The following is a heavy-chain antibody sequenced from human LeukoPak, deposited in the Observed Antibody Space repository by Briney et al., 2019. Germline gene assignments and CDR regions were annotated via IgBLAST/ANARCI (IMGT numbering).Heavy chain of an antibody. Sequence: PGGPLRPSCASSCITFSYYSMTLLHKGPGKGLGMGPSIYPSGDSTFYAASVKGRFAMSRDNSKNSLYLQMSSLRAGDTAIYYCAKDVVPDSGWDIDCWGQGTLVTVSS. D-gene: IGHD6-19*01. CDR1: CITFSYYS. CDR2: IYPSGDST. CDR3: AKDVVPDSGWDIDC. J-gene: IGHJ4*02. V-gene: IGHV3-23*01.